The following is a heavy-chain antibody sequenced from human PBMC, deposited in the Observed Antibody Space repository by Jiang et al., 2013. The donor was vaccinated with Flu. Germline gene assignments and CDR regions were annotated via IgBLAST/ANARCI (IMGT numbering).Heavy chain of an antibody. V-gene: IGHV3-23*01. J-gene: IGHJ4*02. D-gene: IGHD3-10*01. Sequence: SYAMNWVRQAPGKGLEWVSVISGSGASTYYADSVKGRFTISRDNSKNTLYLQMNSLRAEDTAVYYCAKLVWFGEGYFDYWGQGTLVTVSS. CDR3: AKLVWFGEGYFDY. CDR2: ISGSGAST. CDR1: SYA.